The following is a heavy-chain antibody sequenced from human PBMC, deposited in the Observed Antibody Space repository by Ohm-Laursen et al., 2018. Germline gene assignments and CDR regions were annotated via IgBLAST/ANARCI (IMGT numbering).Heavy chain of an antibody. V-gene: IGHV3-53*01. CDR2: IDRGGNG. CDR1: GFSVSTNY. J-gene: IGHJ5*02. CDR3: ASYYGGYDP. D-gene: IGHD4-23*01. Sequence: SLRLSCAASGFSVSTNYMIWARQAPGKGLEWVSEIDRGGNGYYAESVKGRFTISRDNSKNTLYLQMNNLRAEDSAVYYCASYYGGYDPWGQGTLVTVSS.